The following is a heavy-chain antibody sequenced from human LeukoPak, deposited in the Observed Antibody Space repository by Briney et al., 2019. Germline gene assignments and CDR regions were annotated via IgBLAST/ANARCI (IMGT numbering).Heavy chain of an antibody. CDR3: ARRRLRSSGWDFDY. Sequence: SGPTLVKPTQTLTLTCTFSGFSLSTSGVGVGWIRQPPGKALEWLALIYWDDDTRYSPSLKSRLTVTKDTSKNQVVLTMTNMDPVDTATYFCARRRLRSSGWDFDYWGQGTLVTVSS. V-gene: IGHV2-5*02. J-gene: IGHJ4*02. CDR1: GFSLSTSGVG. CDR2: IYWDDDT. D-gene: IGHD6-19*01.